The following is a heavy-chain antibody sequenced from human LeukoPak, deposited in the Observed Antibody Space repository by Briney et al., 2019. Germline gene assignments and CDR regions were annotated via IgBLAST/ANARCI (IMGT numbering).Heavy chain of an antibody. Sequence: GGSLRLSCAASGFTFSSYEMNWVRQAPGKGLEWVSYIISSGSTIYYADSVKGRFTISRDNAKNSLYLQMNSLRAEDTAVYYCARTITMVRGVIIKGGLDYWGQGTLVTVSS. CDR3: ARTITMVRGVIIKGGLDY. J-gene: IGHJ4*02. CDR1: GFTFSSYE. CDR2: IISSGSTI. V-gene: IGHV3-48*03. D-gene: IGHD3-10*01.